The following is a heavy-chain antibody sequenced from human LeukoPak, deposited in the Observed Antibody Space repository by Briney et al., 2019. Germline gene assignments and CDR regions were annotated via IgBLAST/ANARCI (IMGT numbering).Heavy chain of an antibody. D-gene: IGHD4-17*01. V-gene: IGHV4-59*13. CDR1: GASINSYY. CDR3: ARDEHGDFQGFDY. Sequence: SETLSLTCNVSGASINSYYWNWIRQSPGKGLEWLGNIHYRGTTNYNPSLKSRVTLSLDTSKSQFVLKMTSVTAADTAVYYCARDEHGDFQGFDYWGQGTLVTVSS. J-gene: IGHJ4*02. CDR2: IHYRGTT.